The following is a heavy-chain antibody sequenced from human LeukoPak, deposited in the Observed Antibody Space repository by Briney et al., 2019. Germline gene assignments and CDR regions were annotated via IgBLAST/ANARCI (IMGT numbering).Heavy chain of an antibody. CDR2: INHSGST. Sequence: SETLSLTCAVYGGSFRGYYWSWIRQPPGKGLEWIGEINHSGSTNYNPSLKSRVTISVDTSKNQFSLKLSSVTAADTAVYYCARIRGLSHYYYYGMDVWGQGTTVTVSS. CDR1: GGSFRGYY. CDR3: ARIRGLSHYYYYGMDV. V-gene: IGHV4-34*01. J-gene: IGHJ6*02. D-gene: IGHD3-10*01.